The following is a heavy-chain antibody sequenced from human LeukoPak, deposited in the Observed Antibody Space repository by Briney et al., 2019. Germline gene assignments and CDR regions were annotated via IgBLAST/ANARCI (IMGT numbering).Heavy chain of an antibody. Sequence: PSETLSLTCAVSGGSFSDYDWSWIRQPPGKGLEWIGEINQSGSTNDNPSLKSRVTMSVDTSKNQFSLKLSSVTAADTAVYYCARSSGVLWFGQNWFDPWGQGTLVTVSS. CDR1: GGSFSDYD. CDR2: INQSGST. J-gene: IGHJ5*02. CDR3: ARSSGVLWFGQNWFDP. V-gene: IGHV4-34*01. D-gene: IGHD3-10*01.